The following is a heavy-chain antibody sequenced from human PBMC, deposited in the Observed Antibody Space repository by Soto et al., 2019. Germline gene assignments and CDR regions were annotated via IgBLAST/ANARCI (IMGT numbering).Heavy chain of an antibody. J-gene: IGHJ5*02. CDR3: ARGMYSSSYLGGWFDP. CDR2: IWYDGSNK. D-gene: IGHD6-13*01. V-gene: IGHV3-33*01. Sequence: QVQLVESGGGVVQPGRSLRLSCAASGFTFSSYGMHWVRQAPGKGLEWVAVIWYDGSNKYYADSVKGQFTISRDNSKNRLYLQRNSLRAEDTAVYYCARGMYSSSYLGGWFDPWGQGTLVTVSS. CDR1: GFTFSSYG.